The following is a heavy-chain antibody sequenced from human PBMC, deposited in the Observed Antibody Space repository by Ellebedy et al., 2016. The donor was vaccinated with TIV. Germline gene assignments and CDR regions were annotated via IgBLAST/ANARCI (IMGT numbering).Heavy chain of an antibody. Sequence: SVKVSXXASGFTFTSSAVQWVRQARGQRLEWIGWIVVGSGNTNYAQKFQERVTITRDMSTSTAYMELSSLRSEDTAVYYCAADLGSGWSTKYYYGMDVWGQGTTVTVSS. CDR2: IVVGSGNT. J-gene: IGHJ6*02. CDR3: AADLGSGWSTKYYYGMDV. V-gene: IGHV1-58*01. D-gene: IGHD6-19*01. CDR1: GFTFTSSA.